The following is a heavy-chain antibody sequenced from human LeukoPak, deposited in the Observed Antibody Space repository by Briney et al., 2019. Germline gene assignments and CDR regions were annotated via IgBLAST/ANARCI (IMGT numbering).Heavy chain of an antibody. CDR3: ARDGVADYYFDY. CDR2: IRYDGSNK. D-gene: IGHD2-15*01. Sequence: GGSLRLSCAASGFTFSNFGMHWVRQAPGKGLEWVAFIRYDGSNKYYADSVKGRFTISRDNSKNTLYLQMNSLRGEDTAVYYCARDGVADYYFDYWGQGTLVTVSS. CDR1: GFTFSNFG. J-gene: IGHJ4*02. V-gene: IGHV3-30*02.